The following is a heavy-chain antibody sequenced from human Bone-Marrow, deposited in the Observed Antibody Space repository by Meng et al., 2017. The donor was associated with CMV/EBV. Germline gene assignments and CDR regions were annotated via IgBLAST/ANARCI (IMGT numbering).Heavy chain of an antibody. CDR1: GGSISSYY. CDR3: ARVPLVLRFYYGMDV. CDR2: IYYSGST. V-gene: IGHV4-59*01. Sequence: SETLSLTCTVSGGSISSYYWSWIRQPPGKGLEWIGYIYYSGSTNYNPSLKSRVTISVDTSKNQFSLKLSSVTAADTAVYYCARVPLVLRFYYGMDVWGQGTTVTVPS. D-gene: IGHD3-3*01. J-gene: IGHJ6*02.